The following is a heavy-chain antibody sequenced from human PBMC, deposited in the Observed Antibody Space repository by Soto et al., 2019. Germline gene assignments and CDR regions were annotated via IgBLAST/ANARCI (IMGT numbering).Heavy chain of an antibody. J-gene: IGHJ4*02. CDR3: ERGGPYSSAEVDY. V-gene: IGHV3-74*01. CDR1: GFTFSSYW. D-gene: IGHD6-25*01. Sequence: EVQLVESGGGLVQPGGSLRLSCAASGFTFSSYWMHWVRQAPGKGLVWVSRVNGDGSSTSYADSVKGRFTISRDNAKNTLDLQMNSLGVADTAVYYGERGGPYSSAEVDYWGQGTLVTVSS. CDR2: VNGDGSST.